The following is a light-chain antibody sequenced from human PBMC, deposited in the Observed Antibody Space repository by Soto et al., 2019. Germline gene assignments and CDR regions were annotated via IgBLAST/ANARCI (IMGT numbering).Light chain of an antibody. J-gene: IGKJ5*01. Sequence: ESVLTQSPGSLSLSPGERATLSCRASQSVSSNYLAWYQHKPGQAPRLLIYGASSRATGIPERLSGSGSGTDFTLTIIRLEPEDFAVYYCQHYGSSLSITFGQGTRLEIK. CDR2: GAS. CDR1: QSVSSNY. CDR3: QHYGSSLSIT. V-gene: IGKV3-20*01.